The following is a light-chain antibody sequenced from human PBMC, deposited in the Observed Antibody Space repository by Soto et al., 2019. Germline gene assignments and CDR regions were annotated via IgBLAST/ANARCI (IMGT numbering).Light chain of an antibody. J-gene: IGLJ2*01. Sequence: SYELTQPPSVSVAPGMTASIPCGGNNIGSNSVHWYQQKPGQAPVLVIYYDSDRPSGIPERFSGSNSGNTATLTISRVEAGDEADYYCQVWDSSSDHREVFGGGTKLTVL. CDR3: QVWDSSSDHREV. V-gene: IGLV3-21*04. CDR1: NIGSNS. CDR2: YDS.